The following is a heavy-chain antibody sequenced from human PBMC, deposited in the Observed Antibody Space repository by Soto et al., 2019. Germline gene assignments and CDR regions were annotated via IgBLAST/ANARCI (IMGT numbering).Heavy chain of an antibody. CDR2: INHSGST. CDR3: ARGYCSGGSCYTFDY. J-gene: IGHJ4*02. V-gene: IGHV4-34*01. Sequence: QVQLQQWGAGLLKPSETLSLTCAVYGGSFSGYYWSWIRQPPGKGLEWIGEINHSGSTNYNPSLKSRITIAVDPSKNQFSLKLSSVTAADTAVYYCARGYCSGGSCYTFDYWGQGTLVTVSS. CDR1: GGSFSGYY. D-gene: IGHD2-15*01.